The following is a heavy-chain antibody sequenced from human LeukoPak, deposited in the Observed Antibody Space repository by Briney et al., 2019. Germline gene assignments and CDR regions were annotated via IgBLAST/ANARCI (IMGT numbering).Heavy chain of an antibody. V-gene: IGHV3-21*01. CDR2: ISSSSYI. Sequence: PGGSLRLSCAASGFTFSSYSMNWVRQAPGKGLEWVSSISSSSYIYYADSVKGRFTISRDNAKNSLYLQMNSLRAEDTAVYYCARDHYYDSSGYYFWGQGTLVTVSS. CDR1: GFTFSSYS. CDR3: ARDHYYDSSGYYF. J-gene: IGHJ4*02. D-gene: IGHD3-22*01.